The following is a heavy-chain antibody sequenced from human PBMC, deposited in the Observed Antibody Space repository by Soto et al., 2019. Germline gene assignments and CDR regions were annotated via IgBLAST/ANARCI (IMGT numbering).Heavy chain of an antibody. Sequence: PSETLSLTCAVSGYSISSGYYWGWIRQPPGKGLEWIGSIYHSGSTYYNPSLKSRVTISVDTSKNQFSLKLSSVTAADTAVYYCARAITMERGDWFDPWGQGTLVTVSS. CDR2: IYHSGST. V-gene: IGHV4-38-2*01. D-gene: IGHD3-10*01. CDR3: ARAITMERGDWFDP. J-gene: IGHJ5*02. CDR1: GYSISSGYY.